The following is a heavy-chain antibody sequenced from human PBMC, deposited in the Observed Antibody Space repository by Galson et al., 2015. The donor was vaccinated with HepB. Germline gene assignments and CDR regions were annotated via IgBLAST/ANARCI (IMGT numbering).Heavy chain of an antibody. CDR2: IKQDGSDK. V-gene: IGHV3-7*03. CDR1: GFTFSSYW. CDR3: ARSGYSYGFDY. J-gene: IGHJ4*02. Sequence: SLRLSCAASGFTFSSYWMTWVRQAPGKGLEWVANIKQDGSDKYYVDSVKGRFTISRDNPENSLYLQMNSLRAEDTAVYYCARSGYSYGFDYWGQGTLVTVPS. D-gene: IGHD5-18*01.